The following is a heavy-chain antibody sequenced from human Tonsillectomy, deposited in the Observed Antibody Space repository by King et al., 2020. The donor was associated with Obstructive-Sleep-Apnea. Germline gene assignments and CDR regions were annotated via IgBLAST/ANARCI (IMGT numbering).Heavy chain of an antibody. D-gene: IGHD3-3*01. CDR3: AIDTVLRFSEWLSAFDY. CDR2: ISTSGDAT. Sequence: VQLVESGGGLVQPGGSLRLSCAASGLTFSHYAMSWVRQAPGKGLEWVSTISTSGDATYYLDSVKGRFTISRDNSKNTLYLQMNSLIVEDTALYYCAIDTVLRFSEWLSAFDYWGHGTLVTVSS. V-gene: IGHV3-23*04. CDR1: GLTFSHYA. J-gene: IGHJ4*01.